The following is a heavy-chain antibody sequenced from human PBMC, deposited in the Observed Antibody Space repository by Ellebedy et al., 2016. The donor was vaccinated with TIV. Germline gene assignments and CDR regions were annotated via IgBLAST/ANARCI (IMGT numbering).Heavy chain of an antibody. V-gene: IGHV1-69*13. CDR3: AREAAVAGSLYFQH. CDR1: GGTFSSYA. D-gene: IGHD6-19*01. Sequence: SVKVSCXASGGTFSSYAISWVRQAPGQGLEWMGGIIPIFGTANYAQKFQGRVTITADESTSTAYMELSSLRSEDTAVYYCAREAAVAGSLYFQHWGQGTLVTVSS. CDR2: IIPIFGTA. J-gene: IGHJ1*01.